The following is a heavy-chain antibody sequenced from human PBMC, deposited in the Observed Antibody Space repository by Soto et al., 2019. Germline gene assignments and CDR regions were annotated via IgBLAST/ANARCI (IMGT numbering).Heavy chain of an antibody. Sequence: QLQLQESGPGLVKPSETLSLTCTVSGGSISSSSYYWGWIRHPPGKGLEWIGSIYYSGSTYYNPSLKSRVTISVDTSKNQFSLKLSSVTAADTAVYYCARHGLLWFGEYHHFDYWGQGTLVTVSS. CDR2: IYYSGST. CDR3: ARHGLLWFGEYHHFDY. D-gene: IGHD3-10*01. CDR1: GGSISSSSYY. J-gene: IGHJ4*02. V-gene: IGHV4-39*01.